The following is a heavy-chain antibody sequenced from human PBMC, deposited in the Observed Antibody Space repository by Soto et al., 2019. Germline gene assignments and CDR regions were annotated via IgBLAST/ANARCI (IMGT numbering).Heavy chain of an antibody. CDR1: GGSISSGGYY. Sequence: PSETLSLTCTVSGGSISSGGYYWSWIRQHPGKGLEWIGYIYYSGSTYYNPSLKSRVTISVDTSKNQFSLKLSSVTAADTAVYYCARGEFGGMIVVVPNNWFDPWGQGTLVTVSS. V-gene: IGHV4-31*03. D-gene: IGHD2-2*01. J-gene: IGHJ5*02. CDR3: ARGEFGGMIVVVPNNWFDP. CDR2: IYYSGST.